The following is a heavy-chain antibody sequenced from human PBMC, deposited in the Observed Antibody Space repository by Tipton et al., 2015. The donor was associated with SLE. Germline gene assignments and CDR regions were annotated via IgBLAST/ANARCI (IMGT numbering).Heavy chain of an antibody. CDR2: IYHSGST. CDR3: ARGVTGSRGAFDY. CDR1: GGSISSGGYS. D-gene: IGHD1-20*01. V-gene: IGHV4-30-2*01. J-gene: IGHJ4*02. Sequence: TLSLTCAVSGGSISSGGYSWSWIRQPPGKGLEWIGYIYHSGSTNYNPSLKSRLTISVDRSKNQFSLKLSSVTAADTAVYYCARGVTGSRGAFDYWGQGTLVTVSS.